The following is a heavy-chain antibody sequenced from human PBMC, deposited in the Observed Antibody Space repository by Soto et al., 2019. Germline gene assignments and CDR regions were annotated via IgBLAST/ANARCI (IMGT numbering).Heavy chain of an antibody. Sequence: GPGVSSETLSLTCSVSGGSFTGDYWSWIRQPAGKGLQWIGRVFGNGAGTPIYNSLLKSRARMSADPSKRQFSLTLTSVTAADTAVYYCARDLPPYGGRRSPPTGAFEDWGQGIMVTVSS. D-gene: IGHD2-15*01. CDR3: ARDLPPYGGRRSPPTGAFED. J-gene: IGHJ4*02. CDR2: VFGNGAGTP. V-gene: IGHV4-4*07. CDR1: GGSFTGDY.